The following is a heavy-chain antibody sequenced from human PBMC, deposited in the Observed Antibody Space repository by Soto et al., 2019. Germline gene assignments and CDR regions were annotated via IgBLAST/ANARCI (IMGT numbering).Heavy chain of an antibody. CDR2: IYWDDDT. Sequence: QITLKESGPTLVKPTQTLTLTCTFSGFSLNTSGEGVGWIRQPPGKALEWLALIYWDDDTRYSPSLKSRLTITKDTSENRVVLTMTNMDPVDTATYFCARNPYGSGRYHWFDPWGQGTLVTVSS. V-gene: IGHV2-5*02. CDR3: ARNPYGSGRYHWFDP. D-gene: IGHD3-10*01. J-gene: IGHJ5*02. CDR1: GFSLNTSGEG.